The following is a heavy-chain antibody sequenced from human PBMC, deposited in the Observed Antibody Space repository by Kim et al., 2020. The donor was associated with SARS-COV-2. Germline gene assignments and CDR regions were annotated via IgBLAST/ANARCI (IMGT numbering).Heavy chain of an antibody. Sequence: GGSLRLSCAASGFTFSSYGMHWVRQAPGKGLEWVAVIWYDGSNKYYADSVKGRFTISRDNSKNTLYLQMNSLRAEDTAVYYCARGSSSPELWYYYGMDVWGQGTTVTVSS. V-gene: IGHV3-33*01. CDR1: GFTFSSYG. J-gene: IGHJ6*02. CDR2: IWYDGSNK. D-gene: IGHD6-6*01. CDR3: ARGSSSPELWYYYGMDV.